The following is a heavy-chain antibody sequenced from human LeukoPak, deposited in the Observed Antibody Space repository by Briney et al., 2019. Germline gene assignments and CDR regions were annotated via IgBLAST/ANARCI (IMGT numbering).Heavy chain of an antibody. Sequence: GGSLRLSCAASGFTFSSYAMSWVRQAPGKGLEWVSAISGSGGSTYYAGSVKGRFTISRDNSKNTLYLQMNSLRAEDTAVYYCAKDTIAAAGTAVGDFDYWGQGTLVTVSS. CDR3: AKDTIAAAGTAVGDFDY. D-gene: IGHD6-13*01. V-gene: IGHV3-23*01. CDR1: GFTFSSYA. CDR2: ISGSGGST. J-gene: IGHJ4*02.